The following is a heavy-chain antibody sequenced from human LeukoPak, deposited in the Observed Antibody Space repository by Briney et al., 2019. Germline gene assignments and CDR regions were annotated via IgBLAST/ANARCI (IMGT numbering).Heavy chain of an antibody. D-gene: IGHD1-1*01. Sequence: PSETLSLTCAVYGGSFSSYYWGWIRQPPGKGLEWIGSFYYSGSTYYNPSLKSRVTISADTSKNQFSLKLSSVTAADTAVYYCARLWRAAIDYGGQGILVTVSS. J-gene: IGHJ4*02. CDR1: GGSFSSYY. CDR3: ARLWRAAIDY. CDR2: FYYSGST. V-gene: IGHV4-39*01.